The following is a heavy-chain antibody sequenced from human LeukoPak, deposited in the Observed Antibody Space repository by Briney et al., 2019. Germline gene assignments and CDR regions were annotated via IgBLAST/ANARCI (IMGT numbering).Heavy chain of an antibody. CDR1: GFTFSRSA. CDR3: ARDFWDDFEYFDL. J-gene: IGHJ2*01. CDR2: ISGAGDST. V-gene: IGHV3-23*01. Sequence: GGSLRLSCAASGFTFSRSAMSWVRQAPGKGLEWLAAISGAGDSTYYADSVKGRFTISRDNSENTVYLQMNSLRANETAVYHCARDFWDDFEYFDLWGRGTLVTVSS. D-gene: IGHD3-3*01.